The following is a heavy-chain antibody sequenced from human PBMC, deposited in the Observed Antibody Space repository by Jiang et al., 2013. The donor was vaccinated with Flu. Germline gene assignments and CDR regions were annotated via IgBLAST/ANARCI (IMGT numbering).Heavy chain of an antibody. CDR2: VYYSGRT. CDR3: AAATSVTMWAFAI. Sequence: GSGLVKPSQTLSLTCTVSSGSISSGDYYWSWIRQPPGKGLEWIGLVYYSGRTSYNPSLKSRLNLSIDTSKNQFSLRLTSVTAADTAEYYCAAATSVTMWAFAIWAKGQWSPSLQ. J-gene: IGHJ3*02. CDR1: SGSISSGDYY. V-gene: IGHV4-30-4*01. D-gene: IGHD3-10*02.